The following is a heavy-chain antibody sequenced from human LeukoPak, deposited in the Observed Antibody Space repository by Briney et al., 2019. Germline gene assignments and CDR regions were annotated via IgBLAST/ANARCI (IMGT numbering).Heavy chain of an antibody. J-gene: IGHJ4*02. CDR1: GFTFSDYY. CDR2: ISSSGSTL. D-gene: IGHD1-26*01. Sequence: PGGSLRLSCAASGFTFSDYYMSWIRQAPGKGLEWVSYISSSGSTLYYADSVKGRITISRDNAKNSLYLQMNSLRAEDTAVYYCAKAPREVGAYYDFDYWGQGTLVTVSS. V-gene: IGHV3-11*01. CDR3: AKAPREVGAYYDFDY.